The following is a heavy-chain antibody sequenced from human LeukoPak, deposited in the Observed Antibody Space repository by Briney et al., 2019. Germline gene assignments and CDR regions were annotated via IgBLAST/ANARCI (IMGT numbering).Heavy chain of an antibody. J-gene: IGHJ4*02. CDR1: GGSFSGYY. V-gene: IGHV4-34*01. CDR2: INHSGST. CDR3: ARVSRYYDSSGYYRGIDY. Sequence: SETLSLTCAVYGGSFSGYYWSWIRQPPGKGLEWIGEINHSGSTNYNPSLKSRVTISVDTSKNQFSLKLTSVTAADTAVYYCARVSRYYDSSGYYRGIDYWGQGTLVTVSS. D-gene: IGHD3-22*01.